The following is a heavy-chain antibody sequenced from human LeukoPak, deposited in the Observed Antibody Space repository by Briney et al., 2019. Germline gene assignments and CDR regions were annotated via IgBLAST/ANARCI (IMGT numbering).Heavy chain of an antibody. D-gene: IGHD6-19*01. CDR1: GGSISSYY. J-gene: IGHJ4*02. CDR3: AGRRSSGWYAY. CDR2: IYYSGST. V-gene: IGHV4-59*01. Sequence: PSETLSLTCTVSGGSISSYYWSWIRQPPGKGLEWIGHIYYSGSTNYNPSLKSRVTISIDTSKNQFSLRLSSVTAADTAVYYCAGRRSSGWYAYWGQGTLVTVSS.